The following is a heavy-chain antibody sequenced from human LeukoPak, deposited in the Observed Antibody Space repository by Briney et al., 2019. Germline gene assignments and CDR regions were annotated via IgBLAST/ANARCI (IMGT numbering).Heavy chain of an antibody. V-gene: IGHV3-21*01. J-gene: IGHJ4*02. CDR2: ISSSSSYI. Sequence: GGSLRLSCAASGFTFSSYSMNWVRQAPGKGLEWVSSISSSSSYIYYADSVKGRFTISRDNAKNSLYLQMNSLRAEDTAVYYCASEYDSSRSFDYWGQGTLATVSS. CDR3: ASEYDSSRSFDY. D-gene: IGHD3-22*01. CDR1: GFTFSSYS.